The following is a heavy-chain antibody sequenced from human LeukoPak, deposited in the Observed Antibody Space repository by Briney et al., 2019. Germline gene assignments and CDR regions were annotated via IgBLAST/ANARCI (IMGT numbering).Heavy chain of an antibody. CDR3: ARDQEAFDY. Sequence: ASVKVSCTASGYSFTSNYIHWVRQAPGQGLEWMGMIYPRDGSTSYAQKFQGRVTVTRDTPTSTVHMELSGLRSEDTAVYYCARDQEAFDYWGQGTLVTVSS. J-gene: IGHJ4*02. CDR1: GYSFTSNY. V-gene: IGHV1-46*01. CDR2: IYPRDGST.